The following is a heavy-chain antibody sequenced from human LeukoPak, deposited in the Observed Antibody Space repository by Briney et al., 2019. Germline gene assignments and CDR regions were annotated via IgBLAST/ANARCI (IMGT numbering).Heavy chain of an antibody. D-gene: IGHD3-10*01. CDR1: GYTFTSYG. Sequence: ASVKVSYKASGYTFTSYGISWVRQAPGQGLEWMGWISAYNGHTDYAQKLQGRVTMTADTSTSTAYMELRSLRSDDTAVYYCAREVTMVRGVITKFYYYGMEVWGQGTTVTVSS. CDR2: ISAYNGHT. J-gene: IGHJ6*02. V-gene: IGHV1-18*01. CDR3: AREVTMVRGVITKFYYYGMEV.